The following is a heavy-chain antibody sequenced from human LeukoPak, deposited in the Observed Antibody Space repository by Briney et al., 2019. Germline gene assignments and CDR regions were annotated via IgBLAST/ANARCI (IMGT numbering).Heavy chain of an antibody. D-gene: IGHD3-10*01. CDR2: IKGDGGSP. CDR3: ARKPDYYGADY. J-gene: IGHJ4*02. Sequence: GGSLRLSCAASGFTFSNYWMHWVRQVPGKGLVWVSRIKGDGGSPTCADSVKGRFTISRDNAKHTLYLQMNSLRAEDTAVYYCARKPDYYGADYWGQGTLVTVSS. V-gene: IGHV3-74*01. CDR1: GFTFSNYW.